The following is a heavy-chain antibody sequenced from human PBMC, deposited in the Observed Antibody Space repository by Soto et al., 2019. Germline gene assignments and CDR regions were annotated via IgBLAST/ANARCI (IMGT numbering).Heavy chain of an antibody. V-gene: IGHV3-30-3*01. D-gene: IGHD1-1*01. CDR1: GFTFSSYA. J-gene: IGHJ6*02. CDR2: ISYDGSNK. CDR3: ARDRWNVFVSFNYYYYGMDV. Sequence: GGSLRLSCAASGFTFSSYAMHWVRQAPGKGLEWVAVISYDGSNKYYADSVKGRFTISRDNSKNTLYLQMNSPRAEDTAVYYCARDRWNVFVSFNYYYYGMDVWGQGTTVTVSS.